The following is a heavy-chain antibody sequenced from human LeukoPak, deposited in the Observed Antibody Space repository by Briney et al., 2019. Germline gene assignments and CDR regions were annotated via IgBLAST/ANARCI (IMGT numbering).Heavy chain of an antibody. D-gene: IGHD3-9*01. J-gene: IGHJ3*02. CDR1: GYTFTGYY. V-gene: IGHV1-2*04. CDR3: ARGPVLRYFDWFPVLDAFDI. CDR2: INPNSGGT. Sequence: EASVKVSCKASGYTFTGYYMHWVRQAPGQGLEWMGWINPNSGGTNYAQKFQGWVTMTRDTSISTAYMELSRLSSDDTAVYYCARGPVLRYFDWFPVLDAFDIWGQGTMVTVSS.